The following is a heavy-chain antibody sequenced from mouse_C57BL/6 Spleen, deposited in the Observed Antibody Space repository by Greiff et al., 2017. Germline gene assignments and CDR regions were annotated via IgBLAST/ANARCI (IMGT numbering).Heavy chain of an antibody. V-gene: IGHV1-72*01. CDR2: IDPKGGGT. CDR3: ARSYYSNYGAIDY. J-gene: IGHJ4*01. Sequence: VQLQQPGAELVKPGASVKLSCKASGYTFTSYWMHWVKQRPGRGLEWIGRIDPKGGGTKYNEKFKGKDTLTEDNPASTAYMQLSSLTSEDSAVYYCARSYYSNYGAIDYWGQGTSVTVSS. D-gene: IGHD2-5*01. CDR1: GYTFTSYW.